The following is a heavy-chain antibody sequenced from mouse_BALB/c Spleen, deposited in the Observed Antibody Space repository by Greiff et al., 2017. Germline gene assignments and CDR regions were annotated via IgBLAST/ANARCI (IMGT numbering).Heavy chain of an antibody. D-gene: IGHD1-1*01. CDR2: IDPANGNT. CDR1: GFNIKDTY. CDR3: ARVPSTVVATPHAY. V-gene: IGHV14-3*02. Sequence: VQLKQSGAELVKPGASVKLSCTASGFNIKDTYMHWVKQRPEQGLEWIGRIDPANGNTKYDPKFQGKATITADTSSNTAYLQLSSLTSEDTAVYYCARVPSTVVATPHAYWGQGTLVTVS. J-gene: IGHJ3*01.